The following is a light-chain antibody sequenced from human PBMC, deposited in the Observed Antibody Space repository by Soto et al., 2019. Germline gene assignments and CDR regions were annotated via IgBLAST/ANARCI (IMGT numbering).Light chain of an antibody. J-gene: IGKJ4*01. CDR2: GAS. V-gene: IGKV3-20*01. CDR3: QHYGGSPLT. Sequence: EIVLTQSPGPLSLSPGERATLSCRPRQTFYSTNLAWYQQKPGQAPRLLIYGASSMATGIPDRFSGSGSGTDFTVNISRLEPEDFVVYYCQHYGGSPLTFGGGTKVEI. CDR1: QTFYSTN.